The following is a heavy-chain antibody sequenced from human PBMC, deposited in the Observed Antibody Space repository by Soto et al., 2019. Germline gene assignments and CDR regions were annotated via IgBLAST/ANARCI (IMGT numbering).Heavy chain of an antibody. CDR1: GGTFSSYT. J-gene: IGHJ6*02. CDR3: ARFRGSYGMDG. D-gene: IGHD3-10*01. V-gene: IGHV1-69*02. CDR2: IIPILGIA. Sequence: QVQLVQSGAEVKKPGSSVKVSCKASGGTFSSYTISWVRQAPGQGLEWMGRIIPILGIANYAQKFQGRVTITADKSTSTAYMEMRSLRSEDTAVYYCARFRGSYGMDGWGQGTTVTVSS.